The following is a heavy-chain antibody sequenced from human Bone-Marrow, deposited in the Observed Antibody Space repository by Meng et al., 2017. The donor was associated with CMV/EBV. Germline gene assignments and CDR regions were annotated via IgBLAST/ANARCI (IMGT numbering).Heavy chain of an antibody. V-gene: IGHV1-46*01. Sequence: ASVKVSCKASGYTFTSYYIHWVRQAPGQGLEWMGVINPSDGDTKYAPKFQGRVTMTRDTSTSTVSIELSSLRSDDTAVFYCARDLVGYSSSPLDHCGQGTLVTVSS. CDR1: GYTFTSYY. J-gene: IGHJ4*02. CDR3: ARDLVGYSSSPLDH. CDR2: INPSDGDT. D-gene: IGHD2-2*03.